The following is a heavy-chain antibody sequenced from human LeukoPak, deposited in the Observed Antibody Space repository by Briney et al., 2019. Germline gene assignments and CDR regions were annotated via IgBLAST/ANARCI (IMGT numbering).Heavy chain of an antibody. V-gene: IGHV1-18*01. CDR1: GYTFTSCG. D-gene: IGHD6-13*01. J-gene: IGHJ4*02. CDR3: ARDRGIAAAGTEDY. Sequence: ASVKVSCKASGYTFTSCGIRWVRQAPGQGLEWMGWISAYNGNTNYAQKLQGRVTMTTDTSTSTAYMELRSLRSDDTAVYYCARDRGIAAAGTEDYWGQGTPVTVSS. CDR2: ISAYNGNT.